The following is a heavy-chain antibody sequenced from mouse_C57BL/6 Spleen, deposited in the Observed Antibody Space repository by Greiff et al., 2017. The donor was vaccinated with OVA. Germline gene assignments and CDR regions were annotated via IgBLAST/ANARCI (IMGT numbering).Heavy chain of an antibody. J-gene: IGHJ1*03. CDR3: ARPAYYYGSSYRDFDV. CDR2: IWWDDDK. Sequence: QVTLKVSGPGVLQPSQTLSLTCSFSGFSLSTFGMGVGWIRQPSGKGLEWLAHIWWDDDKYYNPALKSRLTISKDTSKNQVFLKIANVDTADTATYYCARPAYYYGSSYRDFDVWGTGTTVTVSS. CDR1: GFSLSTFGMG. D-gene: IGHD1-1*01. V-gene: IGHV8-8*01.